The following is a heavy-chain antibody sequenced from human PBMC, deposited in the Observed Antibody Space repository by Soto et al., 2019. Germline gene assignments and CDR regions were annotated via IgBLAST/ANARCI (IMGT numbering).Heavy chain of an antibody. CDR3: ARGIVPYYDFWSGYYLAYYGMDV. CDR2: INHSGST. D-gene: IGHD3-3*01. V-gene: IGHV4-34*01. CDR1: GGSFSGYY. Sequence: PSETLSLTCAVYGGSFSGYYWSWIRQPPGKGLEWIGEINHSGSTNYNPSLKSRVTISVDTSKNQFSLKLSSVTAADTAVYYCARGIVPYYDFWSGYYLAYYGMDVWGQGTTVTVSS. J-gene: IGHJ6*02.